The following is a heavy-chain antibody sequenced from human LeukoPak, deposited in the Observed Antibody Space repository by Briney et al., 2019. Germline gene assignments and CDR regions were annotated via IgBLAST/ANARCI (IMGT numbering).Heavy chain of an antibody. J-gene: IGHJ5*02. V-gene: IGHV7-4-1*02. CDR3: ARDRDWFDP. CDR1: GYTFNDYA. CDR2: ITTNTGNP. Sequence: ASVKVSCKASGYTFNDYAINWVRQAPGQGLEWMGWITTNTGNPTYAPGFTGRVVLSLDTSVSTAYLQINSLKAEDTAVYYCARDRDWFDPWGQGTLVTVSS.